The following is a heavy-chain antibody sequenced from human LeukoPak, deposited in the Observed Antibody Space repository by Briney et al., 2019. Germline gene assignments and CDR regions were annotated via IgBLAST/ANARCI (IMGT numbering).Heavy chain of an antibody. CDR1: GSIFRSYW. V-gene: IGHV3-7*04. Sequence: GGSLRLSCAAAGSIFRSYWMSWVRQAPGKGLEWVADIQENGGEKYYIDSVKGRFTIPRDNAKNSLYLQMNSLRVEDTAVYYCARDRRYGSGNYFHYWYFDLWGRGTQVTVSS. D-gene: IGHD3-10*01. CDR3: ARDRRYGSGNYFHYWYFDL. J-gene: IGHJ2*01. CDR2: IQENGGEK.